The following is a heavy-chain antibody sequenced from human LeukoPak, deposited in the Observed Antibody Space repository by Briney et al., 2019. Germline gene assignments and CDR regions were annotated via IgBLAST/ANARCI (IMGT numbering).Heavy chain of an antibody. V-gene: IGHV3-23*01. D-gene: IGHD3-10*01. Sequence: QPGGSLRLSCAASGFTFSTNPMSWVRQAPGKGLEWVSAISDSRTYYADAVKGRFTISIDNSKNTVFLQMNSLRAEDTAVYYCVKEHVDRAFTRSFEIWGQGTVVTVSS. CDR3: VKEHVDRAFTRSFEI. J-gene: IGHJ3*02. CDR1: GFTFSTNP. CDR2: ISDSRT.